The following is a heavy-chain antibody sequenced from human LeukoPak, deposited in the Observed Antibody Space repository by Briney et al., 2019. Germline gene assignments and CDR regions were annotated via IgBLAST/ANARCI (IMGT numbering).Heavy chain of an antibody. CDR3: ARDQADGYNSGTFDY. V-gene: IGHV3-30*03. Sequence: QPGGSLRLSCAASGFTFSSYGMHWVRQAPGKGLEWVAVISYDGSNKYYADSVKGRFTISRDNSKNTLYLQMNSLRDEDTAVYYCARDQADGYNSGTFDYWGQGTLVTVSS. CDR1: GFTFSSYG. CDR2: ISYDGSNK. J-gene: IGHJ4*02. D-gene: IGHD5-24*01.